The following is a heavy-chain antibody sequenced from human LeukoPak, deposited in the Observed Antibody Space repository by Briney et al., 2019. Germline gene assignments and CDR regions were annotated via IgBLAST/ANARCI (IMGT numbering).Heavy chain of an antibody. CDR2: IYYSGST. D-gene: IGHD2-2*01. CDR1: GGSISSSSYY. CDR3: PTHSDIVVVPSCFDY. V-gene: IGHV4-39*01. J-gene: IGHJ4*02. Sequence: SETLSLTCTVSGGSISSSSYYWGWIRQPPGKGLEWIGSIYYSGSTYYNPSLKSRVTISVDTSKNQFSLKLSSVTAAATDVYYCPTHSDIVVVPSCFDYWGQGTLVTVSS.